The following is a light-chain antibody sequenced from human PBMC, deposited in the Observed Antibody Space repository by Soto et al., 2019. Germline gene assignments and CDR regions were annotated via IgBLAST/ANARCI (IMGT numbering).Light chain of an antibody. CDR3: GSYAGTKNFVV. CDR1: SSDIGVYDY. CDR2: DVT. J-gene: IGLJ2*01. Sequence: QSALTQPPSASGSPGQSVTISCTGTSSDIGVYDYVSWYQRHPGKAPKLVIYDVTKRPSGVPDRFSGSKSGNTASLTVSGPQAEDEADYFCGSYAGTKNFVVFGGGTKLTVL. V-gene: IGLV2-8*01.